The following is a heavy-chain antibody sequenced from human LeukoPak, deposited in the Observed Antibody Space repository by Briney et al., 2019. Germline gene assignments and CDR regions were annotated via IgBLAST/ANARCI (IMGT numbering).Heavy chain of an antibody. CDR2: ISSSSSYI. J-gene: IGHJ4*02. D-gene: IGHD2-15*01. V-gene: IGHV3-21*01. CDR3: ARASLGYCSGGSCYSGVGFFDY. CDR1: GFTFSSYS. Sequence: PGGSLRLSCAASGFTFSSYSMNWVRQAPGKGLEWVSSISSSSSYIYYADSVKGRFTISRDNAKSSLYLQMNSLRAEDTAVYYCARASLGYCSGGSCYSGVGFFDYWGQGTLVTVSS.